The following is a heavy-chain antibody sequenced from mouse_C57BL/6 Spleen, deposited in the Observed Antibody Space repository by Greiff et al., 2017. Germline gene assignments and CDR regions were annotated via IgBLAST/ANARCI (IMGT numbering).Heavy chain of an antibody. V-gene: IGHV3-6*01. CDR3: ARDTDYGSRYFDY. D-gene: IGHD1-1*01. CDR2: ISYDGSN. J-gene: IGHJ2*01. CDR1: GYSITSGYY. Sequence: VQLKQSGPGLVKPSQSLSLTCSVTGYSITSGYYWNWIRQFPGNKLEWMGYISYDGSNNYNPSLKNRISITRDTSKNQFFLKLNSVTTEDTATYYCARDTDYGSRYFDYWGQGTTLTVSS.